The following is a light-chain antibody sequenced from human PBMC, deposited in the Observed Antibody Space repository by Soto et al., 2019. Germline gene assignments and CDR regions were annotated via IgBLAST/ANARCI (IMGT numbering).Light chain of an antibody. CDR2: DVS. CDR1: SGDVGGYNY. J-gene: IGLJ1*01. CDR3: SSYTSSSTLEV. V-gene: IGLV2-14*01. Sequence: QSVLTQPASVSGSPGQSITISCPGTSGDVGGYNYVSWYQQHPGKAPKLMIYDVSNRPSGVSNRFSGSKSGNTASLTISGLQAEDEADYYCSSYTSSSTLEVFGTGTKVTVL.